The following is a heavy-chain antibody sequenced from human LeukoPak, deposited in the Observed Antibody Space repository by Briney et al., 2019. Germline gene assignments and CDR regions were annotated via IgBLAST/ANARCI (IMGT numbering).Heavy chain of an antibody. J-gene: IGHJ4*02. CDR3: ARRWATMTDNYFDY. CDR2: ISGYNGHT. Sequence: GASVKVSCKASGCTFTSYNIGWVRQAPGQGLEWMGWISGYNGHTNYARRLQGRVTMTTDTSTSTAYLELRSLRSDDTAVFYCARRWATMTDNYFDYWGQGTLVIVSS. D-gene: IGHD4-17*01. CDR1: GCTFTSYN. V-gene: IGHV1-18*04.